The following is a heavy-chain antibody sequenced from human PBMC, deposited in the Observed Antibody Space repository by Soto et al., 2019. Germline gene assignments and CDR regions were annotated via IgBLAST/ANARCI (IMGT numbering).Heavy chain of an antibody. Sequence: GASVKVSCKASGYTFTSYGISWVRQAPGQGLEWMGWISAYNGNTNYAQKLQGRVTMTTDTSTSTAYMELRSLRSDDTAVYYCARWECSSTSCWGDNWFDPWGQGTLVTVSS. CDR1: GYTFTSYG. V-gene: IGHV1-18*01. CDR2: ISAYNGNT. CDR3: ARWECSSTSCWGDNWFDP. D-gene: IGHD2-2*01. J-gene: IGHJ5*02.